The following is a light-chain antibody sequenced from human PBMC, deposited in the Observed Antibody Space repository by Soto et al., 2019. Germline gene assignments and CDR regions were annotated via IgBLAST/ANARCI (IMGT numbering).Light chain of an antibody. V-gene: IGKV3-11*01. J-gene: IGKJ2*01. CDR1: QSVGTY. CDR3: QQRYHWPNA. CDR2: DAS. Sequence: EIVLTQSPATLSLSPGERATLSCRTSQSVGTYLAWYQHNPGQAPRLLIYDASNRATGIPARFSGSGSGTDFTVTISSQAHEDFAVYYCQQRYHWPNAFGQGTKLEIK.